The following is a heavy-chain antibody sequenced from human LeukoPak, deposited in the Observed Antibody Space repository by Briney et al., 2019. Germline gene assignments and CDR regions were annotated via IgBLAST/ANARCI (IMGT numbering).Heavy chain of an antibody. CDR2: INHSGST. Sequence: SETLSLTCAVYGGSFSGYYWSWIRQPPGKGLEWIGEINHSGSTNYNPSLKSRVTISVDMSKNQFSLKLSSVTAADTAVYYCARVPGYKHPPFDPWGQGTLVTVSS. CDR3: ARVPGYKHPPFDP. CDR1: GGSFSGYY. V-gene: IGHV4-34*01. J-gene: IGHJ5*02. D-gene: IGHD1-1*01.